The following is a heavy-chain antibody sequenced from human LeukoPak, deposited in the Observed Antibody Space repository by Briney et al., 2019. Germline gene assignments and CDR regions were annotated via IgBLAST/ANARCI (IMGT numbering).Heavy chain of an antibody. CDR3: AREEALGSGSFDY. V-gene: IGHV4-59*01. J-gene: IGHJ4*02. Sequence: SETLSLTCAVYGGSFSGYYWSWIRQPPGKGLEWIGYIYYSGSTSYNPSLKSRVTISVDTSKNQFSLKLSSVTAADTAVYYCAREEALGSGSFDYWGQGTLVTVSS. CDR1: GGSFSGYY. CDR2: IYYSGST. D-gene: IGHD1-26*01.